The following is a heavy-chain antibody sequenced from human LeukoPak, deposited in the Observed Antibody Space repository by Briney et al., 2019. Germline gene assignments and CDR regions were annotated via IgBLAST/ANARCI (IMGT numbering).Heavy chain of an antibody. D-gene: IGHD3-9*01. V-gene: IGHV3-13*01. CDR2: IGTAGDT. CDR3: ARGVKDVLRYFDWLPGLMDV. CDR1: GFTFSSYD. J-gene: IGHJ6*02. Sequence: PGGSLGISCAASGFTFSSYDMPWVRQATGKGLEWVSAIGTAGDTYYPGSVKGRFTISRENAKNSLYLQMNSLRAGDTAVYYCARGVKDVLRYFDWLPGLMDVWGQGTTVTVSS.